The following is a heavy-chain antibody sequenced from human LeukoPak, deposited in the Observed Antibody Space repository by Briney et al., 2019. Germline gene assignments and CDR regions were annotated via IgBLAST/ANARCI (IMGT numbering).Heavy chain of an antibody. CDR2: ISAYNGNT. CDR3: ARDGGSDYDFWSGRLDY. CDR1: GYTFTSYG. J-gene: IGHJ4*02. D-gene: IGHD3-3*01. Sequence: GASVKVSCKASGYTFTSYGISWVRQAPGQGLEWMGWISAYNGNTHYAQKLQGRVTMTRDMSTSTVYMELSSLRSEDTAVYYCARDGGSDYDFWSGRLDYWGQGTLVTVSS. V-gene: IGHV1-18*01.